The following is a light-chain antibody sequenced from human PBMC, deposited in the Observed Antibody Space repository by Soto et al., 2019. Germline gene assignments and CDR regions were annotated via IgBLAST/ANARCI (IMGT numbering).Light chain of an antibody. Sequence: IVLTQSPATLSLSPGERAALSCRARQSVSTSLAWYQHKPGQAPRLIIYDASKRAPGIPARFSGSGSGTDFTLTISSLEPEDFAVYYCQVRDVWPSFGQGTKVEI. CDR2: DAS. V-gene: IGKV3-11*01. CDR1: QSVSTS. CDR3: QVRDVWPS. J-gene: IGKJ1*01.